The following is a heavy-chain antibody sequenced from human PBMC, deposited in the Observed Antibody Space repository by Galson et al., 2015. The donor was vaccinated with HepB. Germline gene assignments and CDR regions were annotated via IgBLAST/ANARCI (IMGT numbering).Heavy chain of an antibody. CDR1: GFTFSSYA. D-gene: IGHD1-7*01. CDR2: VSYDGSDK. J-gene: IGHJ4*02. V-gene: IGHV3-30*18. Sequence: SLRLSCAASGFTFSSYAMHWVRQAPGKGLEWVAVVSYDGSDKYYADSVKGRFTISRDSSKNTLYLQMNSLRAEDTAIYYCAKGRWELVDGFGYWGQGILVTVSS. CDR3: AKGRWELVDGFGY.